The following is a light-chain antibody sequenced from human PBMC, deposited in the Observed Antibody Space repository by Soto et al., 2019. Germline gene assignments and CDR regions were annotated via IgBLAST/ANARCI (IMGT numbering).Light chain of an antibody. CDR3: QSYDSSLSGYV. V-gene: IGLV2-8*01. Sequence: QSVLTQPPSASGSPGQSVTISCTGTSSDVGGYKNVSWYQQHPGKAPKLMIYEVSKRPSGVPDRFSGSKSGNTASLTVSGLQAEDEADYYCQSYDSSLSGYVFGTGTKVTVL. J-gene: IGLJ1*01. CDR2: EVS. CDR1: SSDVGGYKN.